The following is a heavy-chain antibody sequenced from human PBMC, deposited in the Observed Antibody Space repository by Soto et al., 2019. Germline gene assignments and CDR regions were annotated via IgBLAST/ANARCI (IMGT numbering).Heavy chain of an antibody. Sequence: EVQLVESGGGLVQPGRSLRLSCAASGFTFDDYAMHWVRQAPGKGLEWVSGISWNSGSIGYADSVKGRFTISRDNAKNSLYLQMNSLRADDTALYYCANGAGASGNDAFDIWGQGTMVTVSS. J-gene: IGHJ3*02. D-gene: IGHD3-10*01. CDR1: GFTFDDYA. CDR2: ISWNSGSI. V-gene: IGHV3-9*01. CDR3: ANGAGASGNDAFDI.